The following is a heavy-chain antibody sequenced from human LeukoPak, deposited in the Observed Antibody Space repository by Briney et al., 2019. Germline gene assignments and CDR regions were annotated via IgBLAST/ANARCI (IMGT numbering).Heavy chain of an antibody. V-gene: IGHV3-23*01. J-gene: IGHJ3*01. CDR2: FSATDGSA. CDR1: GFTFSSYA. CDR3: ARAKIAAAGTGAFDV. Sequence: GGSLRLSCAASGFTFSSYAMTWVRQAPGKGLEWVSAFSATDGSAQYAESVEGRFTISRDNSKNTLFLQMNSLGAEDTAVYYCARAKIAAAGTGAFDVWGQETLVTVSS. D-gene: IGHD6-13*01.